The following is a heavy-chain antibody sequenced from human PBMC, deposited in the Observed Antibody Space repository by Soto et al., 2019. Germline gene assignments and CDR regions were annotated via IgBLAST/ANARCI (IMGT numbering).Heavy chain of an antibody. CDR2: ISAYNGNT. J-gene: IGHJ6*03. CDR3: ARDLGKEEDILTGIRGYYYYMDV. CDR1: GYTFTSYG. Sequence: ASVKVSCKASGYTFTSYGISWVRQAPGQGLEWMGWISAYNGNTNYAQKLQGRVTMTTDTSTSTAYMELRSLRSDDTAVYYCARDLGKEEDILTGIRGYYYYMDVWGKGTTVTVSS. D-gene: IGHD3-9*01. V-gene: IGHV1-18*01.